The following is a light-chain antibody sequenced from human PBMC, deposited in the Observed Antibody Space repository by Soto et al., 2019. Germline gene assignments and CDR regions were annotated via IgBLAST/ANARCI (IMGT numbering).Light chain of an antibody. J-gene: IGKJ5*01. CDR3: QQYNNWPPIT. CDR1: QSVSNN. Sequence: EIVLTQSAGTLSLSPGERATLSCRASQSVSNNYLAWYQQKPGQAPRLLIYGASTRATGIPARFSGSGSGTEFTLTISSLQSEDFAVYYCQQYNNWPPITFGQGTRLEL. CDR2: GAS. V-gene: IGKV3-15*01.